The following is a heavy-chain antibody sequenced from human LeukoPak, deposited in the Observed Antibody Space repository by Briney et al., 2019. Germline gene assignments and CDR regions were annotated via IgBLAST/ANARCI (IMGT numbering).Heavy chain of an antibody. CDR2: ISSSSSYI. CDR1: GFTFSSYS. J-gene: IGHJ3*02. V-gene: IGHV3-21*01. CDR3: ARDNGSGWPKDAFDI. D-gene: IGHD6-19*01. Sequence: PGGSLRLSCAASGFTFSSYSMNWVRQAPGKGLEWVSSISSSSSYIYYADSVKGRFTISRDNAKNSLYLQMNSLRAEDTAVYYCARDNGSGWPKDAFDIWGQGTMVTVSS.